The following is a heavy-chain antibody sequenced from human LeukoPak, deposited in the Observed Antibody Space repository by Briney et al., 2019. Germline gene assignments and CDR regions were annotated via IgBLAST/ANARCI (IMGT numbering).Heavy chain of an antibody. V-gene: IGHV3-23*01. Sequence: GGSLRLSCAASGXTFSSYAMSWVRQAPGKGLEWVSTISGRGTNTYYANSVKGRFTISRDNSKNTLYLQMNSLRAEDTAVYYCAKGVSSSSPFDYWGQGTLVTVSS. D-gene: IGHD6-6*01. CDR2: ISGRGTNT. CDR1: GXTFSSYA. J-gene: IGHJ4*02. CDR3: AKGVSSSSPFDY.